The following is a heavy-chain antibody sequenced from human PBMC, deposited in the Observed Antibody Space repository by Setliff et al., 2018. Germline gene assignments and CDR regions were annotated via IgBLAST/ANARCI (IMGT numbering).Heavy chain of an antibody. CDR2: VYHSGGT. D-gene: IGHD5-12*01. V-gene: IGHV4-39*01. J-gene: IGHJ4*02. CDR1: GGSISSGSDY. CDR3: ARHVKVATEYFDC. Sequence: SQTLSLTCTVSGGSISSGSDYWAWIRQPPGKGLEWLGTVYHSGGTYYNPSLKSRVTMSVDTSKNLFSLKLNSVTAADTALYYCARHVKVATEYFDCWGQGTLVTVSS.